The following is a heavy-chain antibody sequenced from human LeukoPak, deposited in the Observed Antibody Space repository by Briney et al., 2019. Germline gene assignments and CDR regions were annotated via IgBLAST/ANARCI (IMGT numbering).Heavy chain of an antibody. Sequence: GGSLRLSCAASGFTFSSYGMHWVRQAPGKGLEWVAVISYDGSNKYYADSVKGRFTISRDNSKNTLYLQMNSLRAEDTAVYYCAKDQWEATIRAGTFDYWGQGTLVTVSS. D-gene: IGHD5-12*01. CDR2: ISYDGSNK. CDR3: AKDQWEATIRAGTFDY. J-gene: IGHJ4*02. V-gene: IGHV3-30*18. CDR1: GFTFSSYG.